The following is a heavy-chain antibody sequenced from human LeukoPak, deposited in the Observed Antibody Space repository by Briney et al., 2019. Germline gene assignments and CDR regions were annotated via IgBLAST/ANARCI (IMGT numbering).Heavy chain of an antibody. V-gene: IGHV1-2*02. CDR3: ARDSSSGRIDY. CDR1: GYTFADYY. Sequence: ASVKVSCKTSGYTFADYYLHWVRQAPGQGLEWMGSIDPDSGGTNYAQKFQGRVTMTRDTSISTAYMELSRLRSDDTAVYYCARDSSSGRIDYWGQGTLVTVSS. CDR2: IDPDSGGT. J-gene: IGHJ4*02. D-gene: IGHD6-13*01.